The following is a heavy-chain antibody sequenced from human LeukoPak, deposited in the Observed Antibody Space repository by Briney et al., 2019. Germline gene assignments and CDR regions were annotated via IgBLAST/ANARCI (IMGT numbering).Heavy chain of an antibody. CDR3: ARGGIVRGPLIYDSWSGRYFDY. CDR2: INPSGGST. D-gene: IGHD3-3*01. V-gene: IGHV1-46*01. J-gene: IGHJ4*02. CDR1: GYTFTSYY. Sequence: ASVKVSCKASGYTFTSYYMHWVRQAPGQGLEWMGIINPSGGSTSYAQKFQGRVTMTRDTSTSTVYMELSSLRSEDTAVYYCARGGIVRGPLIYDSWSGRYFDYWGQGTLVTVSS.